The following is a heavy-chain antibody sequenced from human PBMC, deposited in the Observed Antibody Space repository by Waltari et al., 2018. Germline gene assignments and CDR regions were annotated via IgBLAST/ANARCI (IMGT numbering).Heavy chain of an antibody. CDR3: AKVTYGDPADY. D-gene: IGHD4-17*01. CDR1: GLTFRSYG. V-gene: IGHV3-30*02. Sequence: QVQLVESGGGVVQPGGSLRLSCAASGLTFRSYGMHWVRQAPGKGLEWVAFIRYDGSNKYYADSVKGRFTISRDNSKNTLYLQMNSLRAEDTAVYYCAKVTYGDPADYWGQGTLVTVSS. J-gene: IGHJ4*02. CDR2: IRYDGSNK.